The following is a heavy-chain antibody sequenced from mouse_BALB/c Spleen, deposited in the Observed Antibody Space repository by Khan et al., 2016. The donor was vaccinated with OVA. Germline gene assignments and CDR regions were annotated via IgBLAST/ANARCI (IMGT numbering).Heavy chain of an antibody. Sequence: EVELVESGGDLVKPGGSLKLSCAASGFTFRSYSMSWVRQTPDKRLEWVASISSGGDYTYYPDSVKGRFTISRDNAKNTLYLQMSDLKSEDTAMYYCADHLTGSFVYWGQGTLVTVSA. CDR1: GFTFRSYS. J-gene: IGHJ3*01. CDR3: ADHLTGSFVY. CDR2: ISSGGDYT. V-gene: IGHV5-6*01. D-gene: IGHD4-1*01.